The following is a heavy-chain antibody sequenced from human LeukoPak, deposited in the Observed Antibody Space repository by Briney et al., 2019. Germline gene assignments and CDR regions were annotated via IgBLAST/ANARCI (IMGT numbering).Heavy chain of an antibody. CDR2: IWYDGSNE. Sequence: GSLRLSCAASGVTFNSYGMHWVRQAPGKGLEWMAVIWYDGSNEYYADSVKGRFSISRDNSKNTLYLQMHSLRADDTAVYYCATGSQSDLLKIDYWGQGTLVTVSS. D-gene: IGHD1-26*01. CDR3: ATGSQSDLLKIDY. CDR1: GVTFNSYG. V-gene: IGHV3-33*01. J-gene: IGHJ4*02.